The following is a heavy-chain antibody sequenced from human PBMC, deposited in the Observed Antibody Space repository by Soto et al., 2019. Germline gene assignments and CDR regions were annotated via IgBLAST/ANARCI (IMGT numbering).Heavy chain of an antibody. Sequence: GGSLRLSCAASGFTFSSYSMNWVRQAPGKGLEWVSSISSISSYIYYADSVKGRFTISRDNANNSLYLQMNSLRAEDTVVYYCANSLRFLEWLLDAFDIWGQGTMVTVSS. J-gene: IGHJ3*02. CDR3: ANSLRFLEWLLDAFDI. CDR2: ISSISSYI. D-gene: IGHD3-3*01. CDR1: GFTFSSYS. V-gene: IGHV3-21*01.